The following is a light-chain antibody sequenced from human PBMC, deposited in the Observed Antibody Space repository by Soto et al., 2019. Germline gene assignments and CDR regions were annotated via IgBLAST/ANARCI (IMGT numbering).Light chain of an antibody. CDR2: DAS. Sequence: EIVLTQSPATLSLSPGERATLSCRASQSVRSYLAWYQQKPGQAPRLLIYDASNRATGIPARFSGSGSGTDFTLTISSLEPEDCAVYYCQQRSNWPTFGPGTKVDIK. CDR1: QSVRSY. V-gene: IGKV3-11*01. CDR3: QQRSNWPT. J-gene: IGKJ3*01.